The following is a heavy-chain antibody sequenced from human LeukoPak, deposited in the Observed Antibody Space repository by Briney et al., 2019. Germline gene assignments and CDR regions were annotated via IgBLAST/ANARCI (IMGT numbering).Heavy chain of an antibody. D-gene: IGHD3-9*01. Sequence: GGSLRLSCAASGFIFRNYAMSWVRQAPGKGLEWVSAITGSGDTTYYADSVKGWFTISRDNSKNTLYVEMNTLRAEDTAVYYCAKWGDYDILTGYYVSDFWGQGTLVTVSS. CDR2: ITGSGDTT. J-gene: IGHJ4*02. V-gene: IGHV3-23*01. CDR3: AKWGDYDILTGYYVSDF. CDR1: GFIFRNYA.